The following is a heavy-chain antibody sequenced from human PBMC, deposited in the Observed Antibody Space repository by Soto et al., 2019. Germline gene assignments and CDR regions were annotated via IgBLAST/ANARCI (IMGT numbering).Heavy chain of an antibody. D-gene: IGHD5-12*01. CDR2: VFYSGTT. J-gene: IGHJ4*02. CDR1: GGSISSSRYY. V-gene: IGHV4-39*07. CDR3: AREGSYSAYNFAHGIQLWSFDF. Sequence: SETLSLTCTVSGGSISSSRYYWGWIRQPPGKGLEWIGSVFYSGTTFYYPSLKSRVTISVDTSKNQFSLKLSSVTAADMAVYYCAREGSYSAYNFAHGIQLWSFDFWGQGALVTVSS.